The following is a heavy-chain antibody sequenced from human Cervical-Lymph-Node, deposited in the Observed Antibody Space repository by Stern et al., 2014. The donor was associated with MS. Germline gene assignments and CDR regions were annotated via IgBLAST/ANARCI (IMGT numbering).Heavy chain of an antibody. Sequence: VQLVASGAEVKKPGASVKVSCKASGYSFTSYGISWVRQAPGQGLEWIGWISAYNGNSNYAQKLQGRVTMTTDTSTSTAYMDLRSLSSDDTAVYYCARGGIVVVKPDAFDIWGQGTMVTVSS. V-gene: IGHV1-18*04. J-gene: IGHJ3*02. D-gene: IGHD2-21*01. CDR1: GYSFTSYG. CDR2: ISAYNGNS. CDR3: ARGGIVVVKPDAFDI.